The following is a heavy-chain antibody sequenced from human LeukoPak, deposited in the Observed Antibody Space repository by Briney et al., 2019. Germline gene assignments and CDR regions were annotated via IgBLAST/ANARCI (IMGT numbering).Heavy chain of an antibody. D-gene: IGHD6-13*01. CDR1: GGSLSSYY. CDR2: IYYSGST. J-gene: IGHJ6*03. Sequence: SETLSLTCTVSGGSLSSYYWSWVRQPPGKGLEGSGYIYYSGSTNYNPSLKSRVTISVDTSKNQFSLKLSSVTAADTAVYYCARCIADQDYYYMDVWGKGTTVTVSS. V-gene: IGHV4-59*01. CDR3: ARCIADQDYYYMDV.